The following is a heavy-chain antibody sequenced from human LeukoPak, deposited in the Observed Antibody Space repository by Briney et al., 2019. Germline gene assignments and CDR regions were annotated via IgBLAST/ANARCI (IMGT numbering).Heavy chain of an antibody. D-gene: IGHD3-10*01. Sequence: SETLSLTCTVSGGSISSSSYYWGWIRQPPGKGLEWIGSIYYSGSTNYNPSLKSRVTISVDTSKNQFSLRLSSVTAADTAVYYCARGWKNTYYYGSGSYYRHPYYYYGMDVWGQGTTVTVSS. CDR2: IYYSGST. J-gene: IGHJ6*02. CDR1: GGSISSSSYY. CDR3: ARGWKNTYYYGSGSYYRHPYYYYGMDV. V-gene: IGHV4-39*07.